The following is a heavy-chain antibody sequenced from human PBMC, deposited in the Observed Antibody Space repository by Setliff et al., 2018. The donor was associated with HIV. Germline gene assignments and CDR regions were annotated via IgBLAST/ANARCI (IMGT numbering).Heavy chain of an antibody. V-gene: IGHV3-43D*04. Sequence: QPGGSLRLSCAASGFTFDDYAMHWVRQAPGKGLEWVSLISWDGGSTYYVDSVKGRFTLSRDNSGNTLYLQMTSLRAEDTAIYYCAKAWGSGYPSFESALMFDVWGQGTLVTVSS. CDR2: ISWDGGST. CDR1: GFTFDDYA. CDR3: AKAWGSGYPSFESALMFDV. J-gene: IGHJ4*02. D-gene: IGHD3-3*01.